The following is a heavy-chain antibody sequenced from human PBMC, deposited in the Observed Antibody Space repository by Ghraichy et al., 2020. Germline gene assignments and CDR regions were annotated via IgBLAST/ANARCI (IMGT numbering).Heavy chain of an antibody. J-gene: IGHJ4*02. CDR1: GGSIRSYY. CDR3: ASHGLLHYFDY. Sequence: SETLSLTCTVSGGSIRSYYWSWIRQPPGKGLEWIGYIYSSGSTNYNPSLKSRVTISVDTSKIQFSLKLSSVTAADTAVYYCASHGLLHYFDYWGQGTLVTVSS. D-gene: IGHD1-26*01. V-gene: IGHV4-59*08. CDR2: IYSSGST.